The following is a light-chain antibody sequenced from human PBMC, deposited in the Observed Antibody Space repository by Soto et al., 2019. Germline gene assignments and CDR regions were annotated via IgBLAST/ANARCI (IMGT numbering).Light chain of an antibody. Sequence: ILFSQYPATLSFSSGERATPSCRASQSVSSYLAWYQQKPGQAPRLLIYDASNRATGIPARFSGSGSGTEFTLSISSLQSEDSAVYYCQQYNSWLWTFGQGTKVDIK. CDR1: QSVSSY. V-gene: IGKV3D-15*01. CDR2: DAS. J-gene: IGKJ1*01. CDR3: QQYNSWLWT.